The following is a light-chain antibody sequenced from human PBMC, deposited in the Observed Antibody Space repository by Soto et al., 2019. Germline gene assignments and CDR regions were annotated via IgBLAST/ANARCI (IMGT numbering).Light chain of an antibody. CDR3: SSYVVSYNWV. CDR1: SSDVGAYDY. V-gene: IGLV2-8*01. J-gene: IGLJ3*02. Sequence: QSVLTQPPSASGSLGQSVTISCTGTSSDVGAYDYVSWFQQHPGKAPKLIIYQVTKRPSGVPDRFSGSKSGNTASLTVSGLQAEDEADYFCSSYVVSYNWVFGGGTKLTVL. CDR2: QVT.